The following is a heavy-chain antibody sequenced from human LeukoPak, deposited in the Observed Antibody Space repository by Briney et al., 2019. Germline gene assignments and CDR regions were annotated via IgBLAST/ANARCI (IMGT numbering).Heavy chain of an antibody. CDR2: IYSSDNT. V-gene: IGHV3-53*01. Sequence: SGGSLRLSCAASGFIVSNNYMSWVRQAPGKGLEWVSIIYSSDNTYYADSVKGRFTISRDNSKNTLFLQMNGLRAEDTAVYYCARGITNIAVGDYWGQGTLVTVSS. D-gene: IGHD6-19*01. CDR1: GFIVSNNY. CDR3: ARGITNIAVGDY. J-gene: IGHJ4*02.